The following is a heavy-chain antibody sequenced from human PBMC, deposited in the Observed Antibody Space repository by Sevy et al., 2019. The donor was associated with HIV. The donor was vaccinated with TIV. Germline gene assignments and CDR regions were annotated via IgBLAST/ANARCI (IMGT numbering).Heavy chain of an antibody. CDR3: ARLPYDILTGYYPPNYFDD. J-gene: IGHJ4*02. CDR1: GYSFTSYW. D-gene: IGHD3-9*01. CDR2: IYPGHSDT. V-gene: IGHV5-51*01. Sequence: GESLKISCKGSGYSFTSYWIGWVRQMPGKGLEWMGIIYPGHSDTRYSPSFQGQVTISADKSISTAYLQWSSLKASDTAMYYYARLPYDILTGYYPPNYFDDWGQGTLVTVSS.